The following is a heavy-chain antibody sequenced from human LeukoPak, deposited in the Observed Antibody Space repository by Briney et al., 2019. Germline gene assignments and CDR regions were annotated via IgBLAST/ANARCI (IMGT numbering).Heavy chain of an antibody. V-gene: IGHV1-2*06. Sequence: GASVKVSCKASGYTFSDYYMHWVRQAPGQGLEWMGRINPNSGGTNYAQRFQGRVTMTRDTSISTAYMDLNRLSSGDTAVYYYARGLYYYDSSGDYYFDYWGQGTLVTVSS. CDR3: ARGLYYYDSSGDYYFDY. CDR2: INPNSGGT. CDR1: GYTFSDYY. J-gene: IGHJ4*02. D-gene: IGHD3-22*01.